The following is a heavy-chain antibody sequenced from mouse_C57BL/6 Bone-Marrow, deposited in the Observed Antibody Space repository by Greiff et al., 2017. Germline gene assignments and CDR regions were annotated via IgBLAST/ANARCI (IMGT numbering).Heavy chain of an antibody. Sequence: QVQLQQSGAELVRPGASVKLSCKASGYTFTSYGISWVKQRTGQGLEWIGEIYPRSGNTYYHEKFKGKATLTADKSSSTAYMQLSSLTSADSAVFSGASERSTTEVSDWYFDGWGTGTTVTVSS. D-gene: IGHD1-1*01. CDR1: GYTFTSYG. CDR3: ASERSTTEVSDWYFDG. V-gene: IGHV1-81*01. J-gene: IGHJ1*03. CDR2: IYPRSGNT.